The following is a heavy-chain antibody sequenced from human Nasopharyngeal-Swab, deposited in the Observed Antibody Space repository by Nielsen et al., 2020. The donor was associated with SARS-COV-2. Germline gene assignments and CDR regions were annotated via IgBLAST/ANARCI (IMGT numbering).Heavy chain of an antibody. CDR3: ARPSGAAES. CDR2: IYYTGST. D-gene: IGHD6-25*01. Sequence: SETLSLTCTVSGGSISSSGYFWGWIRQPPGKGLEWLGSIYYTGSTYYNPSLNSRMTISVDTSKNQFSLNLSSVTAADTAVYYCARPSGAAESWGQGILVTVSS. V-gene: IGHV4-39*01. CDR1: GGSISSSGYF. J-gene: IGHJ5*02.